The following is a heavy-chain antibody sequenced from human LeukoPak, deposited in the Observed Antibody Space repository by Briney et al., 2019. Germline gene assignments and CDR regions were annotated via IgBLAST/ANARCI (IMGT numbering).Heavy chain of an antibody. V-gene: IGHV3-30*02. Sequence: PGGSLRLSCAASGFSIGTYWMTWVRQAPGKGLEWVAFIRYDGSNKYYADSVKGRFTISRDNSKNTLYLQMNSLRAEDTAVYYCAKPRERRDYFDYWGQGTLVTVSS. J-gene: IGHJ4*02. CDR3: AKPRERRDYFDY. CDR2: IRYDGSNK. CDR1: GFSIGTYW. D-gene: IGHD1-26*01.